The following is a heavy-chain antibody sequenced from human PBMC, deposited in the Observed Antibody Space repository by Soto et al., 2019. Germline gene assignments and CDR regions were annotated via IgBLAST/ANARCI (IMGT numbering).Heavy chain of an antibody. J-gene: IGHJ6*02. CDR3: ARDLARPFYGMDV. V-gene: IGHV3-48*03. CDR1: GFTFSSYE. CDR2: ISSSGSTI. Sequence: GGSLRLSCAASGFTFSSYEMNWVRQAPGKGLEWVSCISSSGSTIYYADSVKGRFTISRDNAKNSLYPQMNSLRAEDTAVYYCARDLARPFYGMDVWGQGTTVTVPS.